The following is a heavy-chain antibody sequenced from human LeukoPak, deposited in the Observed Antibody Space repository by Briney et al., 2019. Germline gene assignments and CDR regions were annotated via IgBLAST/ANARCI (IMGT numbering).Heavy chain of an antibody. CDR2: IWYDGSNK. J-gene: IGHJ5*02. CDR1: GFTFSSYG. Sequence: PGRSLRLSCAASGFTFSSYGMHWVRQAPGKGLEWVAVIWYDGSNKYYADSVKGRFTISRDNSKNTLYLQMNSLRAEDTAVYYCARGGKDGYYDSSGPTAFDPWGQGTLVTVSS. V-gene: IGHV3-33*01. CDR3: ARGGKDGYYDSSGPTAFDP. D-gene: IGHD3-22*01.